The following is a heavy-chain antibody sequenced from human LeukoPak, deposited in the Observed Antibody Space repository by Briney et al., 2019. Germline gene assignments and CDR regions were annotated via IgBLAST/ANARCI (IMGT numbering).Heavy chain of an antibody. CDR1: GGTFSSYA. Sequence: GASVKVSCKASGGTFSSYAISWVRQAPGQGLEWMGGIIPIFGTANYAQKFQGRVTITTDESTSTAYMELSSLRSEDTAVYYCVVGYCSSTSCPLYWYFDLWGRGTLVTVSS. J-gene: IGHJ2*01. CDR3: VVGYCSSTSCPLYWYFDL. V-gene: IGHV1-69*05. CDR2: IIPIFGTA. D-gene: IGHD2-2*01.